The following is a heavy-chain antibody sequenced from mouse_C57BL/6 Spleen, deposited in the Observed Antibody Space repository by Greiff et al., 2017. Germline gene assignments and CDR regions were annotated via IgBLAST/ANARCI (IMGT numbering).Heavy chain of an antibody. V-gene: IGHV1-82*01. D-gene: IGHD2-4*01. J-gene: IGHJ3*01. CDR3: ARYDYDGAWFAY. CDR2: IYPGDGDT. Sequence: VQGVESGPELVKPGASVKISCKASGYAFSSSWMNWVKQRPGKGLEWIGRIYPGDGDTNYNGKFKGKATLTADKSSSTAYMQLSSLTSEDSAVYFCARYDYDGAWFAYWGQGTLVTVSA. CDR1: GYAFSSSW.